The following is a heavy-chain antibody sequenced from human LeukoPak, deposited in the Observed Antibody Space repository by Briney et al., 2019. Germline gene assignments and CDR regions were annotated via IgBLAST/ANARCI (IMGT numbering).Heavy chain of an antibody. J-gene: IGHJ4*02. CDR3: ARENLAAAADY. CDR1: EFTFSAYW. CDR2: IRGDGSMT. D-gene: IGHD6-25*01. Sequence: GGSLRLSCAASEFTFSAYWMHWVRQAPGKGLVWVSRIRGDGSMTNYADSVKGRFTISRDNAKNTLYLQMNSLRLEGTAVYYCARENLAAAADYWGQGTVVTVSS. V-gene: IGHV3-74*01.